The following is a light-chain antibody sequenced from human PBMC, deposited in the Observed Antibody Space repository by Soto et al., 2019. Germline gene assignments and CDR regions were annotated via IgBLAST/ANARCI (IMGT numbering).Light chain of an antibody. CDR3: QHYNSYSEA. CDR2: KAS. Sequence: DIQMTPSPSTLSASVGDRLTITCRASQNVNAWLAWYQQKPGKAPKLLIYKASTLKSGVPSRFSGSGSGTEFTLTISSLQPDDFATYYCQHYNSYSEAFGQGTKVDIK. V-gene: IGKV1-5*03. J-gene: IGKJ1*01. CDR1: QNVNAW.